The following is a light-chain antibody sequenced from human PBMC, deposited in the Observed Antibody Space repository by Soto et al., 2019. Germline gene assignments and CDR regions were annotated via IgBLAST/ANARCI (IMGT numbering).Light chain of an antibody. CDR3: SSYSSSSTQVV. J-gene: IGLJ2*01. Sequence: QSALTQPASVSGSPGQSITISCTGTSSDVGGYNYVSWYQQHPGKAPKLMIYDVSNRPSGVSNRFSGSTSGNTASLPISGLQAEDEDDYYCSSYSSSSTQVVFGGGTKLTVL. CDR1: SSDVGGYNY. CDR2: DVS. V-gene: IGLV2-14*01.